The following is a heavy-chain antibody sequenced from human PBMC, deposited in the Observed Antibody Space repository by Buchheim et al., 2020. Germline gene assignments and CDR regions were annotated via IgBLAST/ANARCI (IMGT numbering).Heavy chain of an antibody. J-gene: IGHJ3*02. D-gene: IGHD3-22*01. CDR3: AKGRYYYDSSGYYAEDDAFDI. CDR2: ISYDGSNK. Sequence: QVQLVESGGGVVQPGRSLRLSCAASGFTFSSYAMHWVRQAPGKGLEWVAVISYDGSNKYYEDSVKGRFTISRDNSKNKLYLQMNSLRAEDTAVYYCAKGRYYYDSSGYYAEDDAFDIWGQGT. CDR1: GFTFSSYA. V-gene: IGHV3-30-3*01.